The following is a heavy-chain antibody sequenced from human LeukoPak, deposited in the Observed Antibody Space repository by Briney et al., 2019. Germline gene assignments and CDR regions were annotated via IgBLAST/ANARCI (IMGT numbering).Heavy chain of an antibody. D-gene: IGHD5-12*01. Sequence: PGGSLRLSCAASGFTFSSYAMSWVRQAPGKGLEWVSSISGSGGSTYYADFVKGRFTISRDNSKNTLYLQMNSLRAEDTAVYCCAKDTQYIGGYEPLDYWGQGTLVTVSS. CDR2: ISGSGGST. CDR3: AKDTQYIGGYEPLDY. J-gene: IGHJ4*02. V-gene: IGHV3-23*01. CDR1: GFTFSSYA.